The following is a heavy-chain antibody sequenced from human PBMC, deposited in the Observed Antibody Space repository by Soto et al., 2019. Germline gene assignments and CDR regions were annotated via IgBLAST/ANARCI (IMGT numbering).Heavy chain of an antibody. CDR1: GGSFSGYY. J-gene: IGHJ5*02. CDR2: INHSGST. Sequence: PSETLSLTCAVYGGSFSGYYWSWIRQPPGKGLEWIGEINHSGSTNYNPSLKSRVTISVDTSKNQFSLKLSSVTAADTAVYYCARVELAEYCSSTSCYGNNWFDPWGQGTLVTVS. D-gene: IGHD2-2*01. V-gene: IGHV4-34*01. CDR3: ARVELAEYCSSTSCYGNNWFDP.